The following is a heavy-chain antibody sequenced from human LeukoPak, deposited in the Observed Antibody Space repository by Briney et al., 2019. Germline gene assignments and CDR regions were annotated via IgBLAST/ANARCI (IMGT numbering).Heavy chain of an antibody. Sequence: GGSLRLSCAASGFTFSSYAMSWVRQAPGKGLEWVSAISGSGGSTYYADSVKARFTISRDNSQNTVSLQVNNLRFEDTALYYCAKTSLSDPSGHYYYMDVWGKGTTVTVSS. CDR2: ISGSGGST. V-gene: IGHV3-23*01. CDR1: GFTFSSYA. CDR3: AKTSLSDPSGHYYYMDV. J-gene: IGHJ6*03. D-gene: IGHD3-3*01.